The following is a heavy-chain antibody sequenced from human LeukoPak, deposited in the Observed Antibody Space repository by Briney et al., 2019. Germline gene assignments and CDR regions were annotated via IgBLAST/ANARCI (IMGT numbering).Heavy chain of an antibody. D-gene: IGHD4-17*01. Sequence: SETLSLTCTVSGGSLSSGRYYWGWIRQPAGKGLEWIGRIYTSGSTQYNPSLKSRVTISLDTSKNQFSLKLSSVTAADTAVYYCARADDYGLYFDYWGQGTLVTVSS. CDR2: IYTSGST. CDR1: GGSLSSGRYY. CDR3: ARADDYGLYFDY. J-gene: IGHJ4*02. V-gene: IGHV4-61*02.